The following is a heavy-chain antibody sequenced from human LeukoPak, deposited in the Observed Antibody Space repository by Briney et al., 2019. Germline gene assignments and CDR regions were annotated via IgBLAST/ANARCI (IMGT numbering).Heavy chain of an antibody. J-gene: IGHJ6*03. CDR1: GYTFTGYY. CDR2: INPNSGGT. Sequence: ASVKVSCKASGYTFTGYYMHWVRQAPGQGLEWMGWINPNSGGTNYAQKFQGRVTMTRDTSISIAYMELSRLRSDDTAVYYCARVVDIVANRYYYYYMDVWGKGTTVTVSS. CDR3: ARVVDIVANRYYYYYMDV. D-gene: IGHD5-12*01. V-gene: IGHV1-2*02.